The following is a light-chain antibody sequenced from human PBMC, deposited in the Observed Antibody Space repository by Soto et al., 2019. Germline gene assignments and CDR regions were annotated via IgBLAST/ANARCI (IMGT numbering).Light chain of an antibody. J-gene: IGKJ4*01. Sequence: EIVLTQSPGTLSLSPGERATLSCRASQSFSSSYLAWYQQKPGQPPRLLIYGASTRATGFPARFSGSGSGTEFTLAISSLQSEDFAVYYCQQYNNWPLTFGGGTKVDIK. V-gene: IGKV3D-15*01. CDR2: GAS. CDR3: QQYNNWPLT. CDR1: QSFSSSY.